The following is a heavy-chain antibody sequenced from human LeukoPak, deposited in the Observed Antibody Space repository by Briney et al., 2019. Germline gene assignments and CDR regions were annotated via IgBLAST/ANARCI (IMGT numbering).Heavy chain of an antibody. CDR3: ARGYGGNSAAFDI. J-gene: IGHJ3*02. V-gene: IGHV3-30*03. CDR2: ISYDGSNK. D-gene: IGHD4-23*01. CDR1: GFTFRSFG. Sequence: GGSLRLSCLASGFTFRSFGMHWVRQAPGTGLEWVAPISYDGSNKNYADSVKGRFTISRDNSKNILYLQMNSLRVEDTAVYFCARGYGGNSAAFDIWGQGTMVTVSS.